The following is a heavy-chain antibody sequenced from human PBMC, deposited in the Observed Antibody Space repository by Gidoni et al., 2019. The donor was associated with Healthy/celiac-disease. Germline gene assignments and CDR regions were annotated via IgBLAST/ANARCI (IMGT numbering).Heavy chain of an antibody. V-gene: IGHV3-33*01. CDR3: ARTYGSSWPHAFAI. CDR2: IWYDGSNK. Sequence: PGKGREWVAVIWYDGSNKYYADSVEGRFTISRANSKNTLYLQMNSLRAEDTAVYYCARTYGSSWPHAFAIWGQGTMVTVSS. J-gene: IGHJ3*02. D-gene: IGHD6-13*01.